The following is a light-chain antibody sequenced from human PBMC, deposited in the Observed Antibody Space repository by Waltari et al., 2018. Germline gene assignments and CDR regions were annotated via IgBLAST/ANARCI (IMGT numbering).Light chain of an antibody. CDR1: SSDVGSYNL. V-gene: IGLV2-23*03. CDR3: CSYAGSRTFVV. Sequence: QSALTQPASVSGSPGQSITISCTGTSSDVGSYNLVSGYQQHPGKAPKLMHCEGSKRPSGVSNRFSGSKSGNTASLTISGLQAEDEADYYCCSYAGSRTFVVFGGGTKLTVL. J-gene: IGLJ3*02. CDR2: EGS.